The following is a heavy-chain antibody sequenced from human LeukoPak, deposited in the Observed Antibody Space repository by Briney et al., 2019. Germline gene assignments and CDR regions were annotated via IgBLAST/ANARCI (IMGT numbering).Heavy chain of an antibody. CDR3: ARVGTMARRHAFDY. J-gene: IGHJ4*02. CDR2: IKQDGSEK. CDR1: GFTFSSYW. D-gene: IGHD3-10*01. V-gene: IGHV3-7*03. Sequence: GGSLRLSCAASGFTFSSYWMSWVRQDPGKGLEWVANIKQDGSEKYYVDSVKGRFTISRDNAKNSLYLQMNSLRAEDTAVYYCARVGTMARRHAFDYWGQGTLVTVSS.